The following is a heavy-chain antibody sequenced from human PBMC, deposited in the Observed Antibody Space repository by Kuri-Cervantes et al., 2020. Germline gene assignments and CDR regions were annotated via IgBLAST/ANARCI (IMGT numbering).Heavy chain of an antibody. CDR2: ISSSGSTI. J-gene: IGHJ2*01. Sequence: GESLKISCAASGFTFSDYYMSWIRQAPGKGLEWVSYISSSGSTIYYADSVKGRFTISRDNAKNSLYLQMNSLRAEDTAVYYCARVPTVRITMVRGVIRYFDLWGRGTLVTVSS. D-gene: IGHD3-10*01. V-gene: IGHV3-11*04. CDR3: ARVPTVRITMVRGVIRYFDL. CDR1: GFTFSDYY.